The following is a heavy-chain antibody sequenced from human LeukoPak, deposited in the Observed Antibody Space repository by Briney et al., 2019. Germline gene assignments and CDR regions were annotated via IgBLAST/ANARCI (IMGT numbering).Heavy chain of an antibody. CDR2: IKSDGST. Sequence: GGSLRLSCAASGFTFSSYWMHWVRQAPGKGLVWVSRIKSDGSTNYADSVKGRFTISRDSAKNTVSLQMNSLRAEDTGVYYCARAPSEIGGYYPEYFRHWGQGTLVTVSS. J-gene: IGHJ1*01. CDR1: GFTFSSYW. V-gene: IGHV3-74*01. D-gene: IGHD3-22*01. CDR3: ARAPSEIGGYYPEYFRH.